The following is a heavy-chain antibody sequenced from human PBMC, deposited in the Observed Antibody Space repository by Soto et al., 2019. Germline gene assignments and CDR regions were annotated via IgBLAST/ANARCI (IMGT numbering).Heavy chain of an antibody. V-gene: IGHV3-53*01. CDR2: IYSGGYT. J-gene: IGHJ5*02. D-gene: IGHD2-15*01. CDR3: AKHRVVAASWFDP. CDR1: GFTVSNNY. Sequence: PGGSLRLSCAVSGFTVSNNYMSWVRQAPGKGLEGVSVIYSGGYTAYADSVKGRFTISRDNSKNTLYLQMNSLRAEDTAVYYCAKHRVVAASWFDPWGQGTLVTVSS.